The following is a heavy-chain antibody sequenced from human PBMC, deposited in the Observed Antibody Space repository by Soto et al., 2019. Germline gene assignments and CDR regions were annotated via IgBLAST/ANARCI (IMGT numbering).Heavy chain of an antibody. CDR2: IIPIFGTA. CDR3: AIGIFGLAGRSNWCAP. J-gene: IGHJ5*02. D-gene: IGHD3-3*01. Sequence: ASVKVSCKASGGTFSSYAISWVRQAPGQGLEWMGGIIPIFGTANYAQKFQGRVTITADESTSTAYMELSSLRSEDTAVYYCAIGIFGLAGRSNWCAPRGQRTLGTVSS. V-gene: IGHV1-69*13. CDR1: GGTFSSYA.